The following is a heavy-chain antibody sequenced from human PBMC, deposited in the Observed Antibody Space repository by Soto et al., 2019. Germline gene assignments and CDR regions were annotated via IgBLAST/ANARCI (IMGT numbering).Heavy chain of an antibody. V-gene: IGHV1-8*01. Sequence: ASVKVSCKASGNTFTSYDINWVRQATGHGLEWMGWINPNSGNIGYAQKFQGRVTMTRDTAIRTAYMVVSRLRSDDTAVYYCARGRASGSYYLLDYWGQGPLVTVSS. CDR1: GNTFTSYD. CDR3: ARGRASGSYYLLDY. J-gene: IGHJ4*02. CDR2: INPNSGNI. D-gene: IGHD3-10*01.